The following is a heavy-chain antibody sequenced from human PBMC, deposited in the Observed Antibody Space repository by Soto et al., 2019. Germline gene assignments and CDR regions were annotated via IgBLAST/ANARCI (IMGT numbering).Heavy chain of an antibody. CDR1: GGSFNRHT. CDR2: IIPIFGTA. D-gene: IGHD3-22*01. V-gene: IGHV1-69*01. CDR3: ARGWGYDSTDYYYAY. Sequence: QVQLVQSGAEVRKPGSSVRVSCKASGGSFNRHTISWVRQAPGQGLEWMGGIIPIFGTANHAQKFQGRVTIIAEESTSTVYVELSSLRSDDPAIYYCARGWGYDSTDYYYAYWGQGTLVIVSS. J-gene: IGHJ4*02.